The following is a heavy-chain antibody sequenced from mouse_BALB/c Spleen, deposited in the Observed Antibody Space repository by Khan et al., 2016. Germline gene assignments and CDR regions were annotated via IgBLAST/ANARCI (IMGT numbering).Heavy chain of an antibody. CDR1: GYTFSNYW. D-gene: IGHD2-12*01. CDR3: ARNSDSYWFAY. Sequence: QVQLQQSGAELMKPGASMKISCKATGYTFSNYWIEWVRQRPGHGLEWIGEILPGSGHTNCNEKFRGKATFPAETSSNTAYMQLSSLISEDSAVYYCARNSDSYWFAYWGQGTLVTVSA. J-gene: IGHJ3*01. CDR2: ILPGSGHT. V-gene: IGHV1-9*01.